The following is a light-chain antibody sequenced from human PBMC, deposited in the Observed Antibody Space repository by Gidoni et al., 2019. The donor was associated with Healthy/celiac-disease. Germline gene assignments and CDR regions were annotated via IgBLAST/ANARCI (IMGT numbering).Light chain of an antibody. CDR1: QSVSSY. CDR3: QQRSNWYT. CDR2: DAS. V-gene: IGKV3-11*01. J-gene: IGKJ2*01. Sequence: EIVLTQSPATLSLSPGERATLSCRASQSVSSYLAWYQQKPGQAPRLLLYDASNRATGIPARFSGSGSGTVFTLTISRLEPEDFAVYYCQQRSNWYTFGQGTKLEIK.